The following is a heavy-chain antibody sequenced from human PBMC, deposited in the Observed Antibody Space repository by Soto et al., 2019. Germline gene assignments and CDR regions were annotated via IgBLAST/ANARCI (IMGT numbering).Heavy chain of an antibody. CDR3: ARDLTYYGSGSYYEGSYYYQGIDV. V-gene: IGHV3-30*03. D-gene: IGHD3-10*01. Sequence: QVQLVESGGGVVQPGRSLRLSCAASGFRFSSYGIHWVRQAPGKGLEWVAVISYHGSDKYYADSVEGRFTISRDNSKNTLYLQMNSLRAEDTAVYYCARDLTYYGSGSYYEGSYYYQGIDVWGQGTTVTVSS. CDR2: ISYHGSDK. CDR1: GFRFSSYG. J-gene: IGHJ6*02.